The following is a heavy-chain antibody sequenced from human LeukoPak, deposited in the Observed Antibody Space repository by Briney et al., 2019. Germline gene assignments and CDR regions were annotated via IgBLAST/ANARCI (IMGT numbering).Heavy chain of an antibody. CDR3: AREEGYYDTSYAFDI. D-gene: IGHD3-3*01. V-gene: IGHV3-21*04. J-gene: IGHJ3*02. Sequence: GGSLRLSCAVSGFTFSSHSMNWVRQAPGKGLEWVSSISSSSIYIYYADSVKGRFTISRDNSKNTLYLQMNSLRAEDTALYYCAREEGYYDTSYAFDIWGQGTMVTVSS. CDR2: ISSSSIYI. CDR1: GFTFSSHS.